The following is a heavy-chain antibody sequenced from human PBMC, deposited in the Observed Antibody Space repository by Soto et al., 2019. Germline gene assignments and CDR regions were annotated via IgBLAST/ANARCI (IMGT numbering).Heavy chain of an antibody. Sequence: QLQLQESGSGLVKPSQTLSLTCAVSGGSISSGGYSWSWIRQPPGKGLEWIGYIYHSGSTHYNPSLKRRVTISVDRSKNQFSLKLSSVTAADTAVYYCASSHAGAHITAAVHWGQGTLVTVSS. V-gene: IGHV4-30-2*01. CDR2: IYHSGST. CDR1: GGSISSGGYS. D-gene: IGHD6-13*01. J-gene: IGHJ4*02. CDR3: ASSHAGAHITAAVH.